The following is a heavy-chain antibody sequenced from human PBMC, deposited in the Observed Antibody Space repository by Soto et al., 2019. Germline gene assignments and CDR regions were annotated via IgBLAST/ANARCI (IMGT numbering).Heavy chain of an antibody. J-gene: IGHJ6*02. CDR3: AKNGQPPYYYYGLDV. CDR2: ISGYNGDT. Sequence: TSVKLSCKACGYTFTRYGSSWVRQAPGQGLEWMGWISGYNGDTNYAQKFQGRVSMTIDTSTTTAYMELRSLSSDDTAVYYCAKNGQPPYYYYGLDVWGQGTKVTVSS. D-gene: IGHD2-8*01. CDR1: GYTFTRYG. V-gene: IGHV1-18*01.